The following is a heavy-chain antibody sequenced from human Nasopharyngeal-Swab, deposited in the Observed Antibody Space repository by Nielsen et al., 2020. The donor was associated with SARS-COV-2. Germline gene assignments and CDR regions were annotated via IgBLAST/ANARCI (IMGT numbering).Heavy chain of an antibody. CDR1: GYTFTSYY. J-gene: IGHJ6*02. CDR3: ARGGVLLWFGELLKPIYYYYYGMDV. Sequence: ASVKVSCKASGYTFTSYYMHWVRQAPGQGLEWMGIINPSGGSTSYAQKFQGRVTMTRDTSISTAYMELSRLRSDDTAVYYCARGGVLLWFGELLKPIYYYYYGMDVWGQGTTVTVSS. D-gene: IGHD3-10*01. CDR2: INPSGGST. V-gene: IGHV1-46*01.